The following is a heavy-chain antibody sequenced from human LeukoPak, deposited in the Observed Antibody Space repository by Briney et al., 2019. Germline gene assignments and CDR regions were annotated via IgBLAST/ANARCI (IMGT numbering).Heavy chain of an antibody. D-gene: IGHD3-22*01. CDR2: ISGSGGST. V-gene: IGHV3-23*01. CDR3: AKDRNYYDSSSYNDY. J-gene: IGHJ4*02. CDR1: GFTFSSYA. Sequence: PGGSLRLSCAASGFTFSSYAMSWVRQAPGKGLEWVSAISGSGGSTYYADSVKGRFTISRDNSKNTLYLQMNSLRAEDTAVYYCAKDRNYYDSSSYNDYWGQGTLVTVSS.